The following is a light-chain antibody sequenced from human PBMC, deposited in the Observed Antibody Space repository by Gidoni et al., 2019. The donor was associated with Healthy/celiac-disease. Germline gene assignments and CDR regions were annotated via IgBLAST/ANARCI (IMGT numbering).Light chain of an antibody. J-gene: IGKJ4*01. CDR1: QSLLHSNGYKY. CDR2: LGS. V-gene: IGKV2-28*01. Sequence: DIVITQSPLSLSVTPGEPSSISCRSSQSLLHSNGYKYLDWYLQKPGQSPQLLIYLGSNRASGVPDRFSGSGSGTDFTLKISRVEAEDVGVYYCMQALQTPLTFGGGTKVEIK. CDR3: MQALQTPLT.